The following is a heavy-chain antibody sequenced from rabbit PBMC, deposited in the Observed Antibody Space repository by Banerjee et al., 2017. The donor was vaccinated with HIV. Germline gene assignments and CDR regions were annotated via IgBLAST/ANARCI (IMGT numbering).Heavy chain of an antibody. CDR1: GFSFSSSYY. V-gene: IGHV1S40*01. Sequence: QSLEESGGGLVQPEGSLTLTCTASGFSFSSSYYMCWVRQAPGKGLEWIGCIYTGGGGSTAYASWVNGRFTISSDNAQNTVFLQMTSLTAADTATYFCARGINGYYSLWGQGTLVTVS. CDR3: ARGINGYYSL. D-gene: IGHD1-1*01. J-gene: IGHJ3*01. CDR2: IYTGGGGST.